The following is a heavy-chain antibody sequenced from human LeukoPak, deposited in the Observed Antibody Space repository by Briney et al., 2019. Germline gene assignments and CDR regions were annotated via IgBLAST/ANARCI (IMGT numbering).Heavy chain of an antibody. J-gene: IGHJ4*02. D-gene: IGHD6-6*01. CDR3: ARGGIAARVNDY. V-gene: IGHV3-21*01. CDR1: GFTFSSYA. Sequence: GGSLRLSCAASGFTFSSYAMSWVRQAPGKGLEWVSSISSSSSYIYYADSVKGRFTISRDNAKNSLYLQMNSLRAEDTAVYYCARGGIAARVNDYWGQGTLVTVSS. CDR2: ISSSSSYI.